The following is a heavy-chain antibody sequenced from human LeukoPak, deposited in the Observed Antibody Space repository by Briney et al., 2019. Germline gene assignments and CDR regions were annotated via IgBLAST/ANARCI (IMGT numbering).Heavy chain of an antibody. CDR3: PFAFDY. CDR1: GFTVSSNY. CDR2: IYSGGST. Sequence: GGSLRLSCAASGFTVSSNYMSWVRQAPGKGLEWVSVIYSGGSTYYADSVKGRFTISRDNSKNTLYLQMNTLRAEDTAVYYYPFAFDYWGQGTLVTVSS. J-gene: IGHJ4*02. V-gene: IGHV3-53*01.